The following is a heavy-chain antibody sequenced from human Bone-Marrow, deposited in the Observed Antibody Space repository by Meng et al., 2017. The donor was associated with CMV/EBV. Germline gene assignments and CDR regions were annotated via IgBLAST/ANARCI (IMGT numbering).Heavy chain of an antibody. CDR1: GYSFTGYW. J-gene: IGHJ5*02. Sequence: KVSCKGSGYSFTGYWIAWVRQMPGKGLEWMGIIYPGDSETGYSPSFQGQVTISADKSISTAYLQWSSLKASDTAMYYCARGGDIVVVPANNWVEPRGQGTLVTVSS. CDR3: ARGGDIVVVPANNWVEP. V-gene: IGHV5-51*01. CDR2: IYPGDSET. D-gene: IGHD2-2*01.